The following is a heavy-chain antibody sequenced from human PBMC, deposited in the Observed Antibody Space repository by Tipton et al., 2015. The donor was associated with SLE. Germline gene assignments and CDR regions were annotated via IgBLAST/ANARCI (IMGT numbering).Heavy chain of an antibody. CDR2: IDYSGRT. CDR3: ARRTSGYAPDY. V-gene: IGHV4-39*07. Sequence: TLSLTCTVSGGSITCSGFYWGWFRQPPGKGLEWIGSIDYSGRTSYTPSLKSQVTISVDTSKNQFSLKLSSVTAADTAFYYCARRTSGYAPDYWGQGTLVTVSS. D-gene: IGHD5-12*01. J-gene: IGHJ4*02. CDR1: GGSITCSGFY.